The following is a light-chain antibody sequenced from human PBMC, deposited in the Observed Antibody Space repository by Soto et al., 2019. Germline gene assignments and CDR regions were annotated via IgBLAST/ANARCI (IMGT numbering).Light chain of an antibody. CDR3: SSYTSSFKLAV. CDR1: SSDVGGYNY. V-gene: IGLV2-14*03. Sequence: QSVLTQPDSVSGSPGQSITIFCTGTSSDVGGYNYVSWYQQHPGSAPKLMIYDVSSRPSGVSNRFSGSKSGNTASLTISGLQAEDEADYYCSSYTSSFKLAVFGSGTKVTVL. J-gene: IGLJ1*01. CDR2: DVS.